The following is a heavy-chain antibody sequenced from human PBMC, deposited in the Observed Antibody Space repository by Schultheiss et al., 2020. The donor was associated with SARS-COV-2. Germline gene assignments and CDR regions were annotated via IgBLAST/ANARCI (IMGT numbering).Heavy chain of an antibody. Sequence: SCKASGGTFSSYAMSWVRQAPGKGLEWVGFIRSKAYGGTTEYAASVKGRFTISRDDSNSIAYLQMNSLKTEDTAVYYCTRTGLDYWGQGTLVTVSS. CDR3: TRTGLDY. V-gene: IGHV3-49*04. J-gene: IGHJ4*02. D-gene: IGHD3-10*01. CDR2: IRSKAYGGTT. CDR1: GGTFSSYA.